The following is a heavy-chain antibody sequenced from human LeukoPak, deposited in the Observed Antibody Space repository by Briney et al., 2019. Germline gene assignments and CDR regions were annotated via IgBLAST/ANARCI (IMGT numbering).Heavy chain of an antibody. CDR1: GFTFSSYS. J-gene: IGHJ4*02. Sequence: QPGGSLRLSCAASGFTFSSYSMNWVRQAPGKGLEWVSYISSSGSTIYYADSVKGRFTISRDNAKNSLYLQMNSLRAEDTAVYYCARPVGATDYWGQGTLVTVSS. CDR2: ISSSGSTI. V-gene: IGHV3-48*04. D-gene: IGHD1-26*01. CDR3: ARPVGATDY.